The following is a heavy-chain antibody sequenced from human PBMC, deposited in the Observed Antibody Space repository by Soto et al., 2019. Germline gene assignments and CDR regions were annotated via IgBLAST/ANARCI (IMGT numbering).Heavy chain of an antibody. D-gene: IGHD3-10*01. CDR2: ISYDGSNK. CDR1: GFTFSSYG. Sequence: ESGGGVVQPGRSLRLSCAASGFTFSSYGMHWVRQAPGKGLEWVAVISYDGSNKYYADSVKGRFTISRDNSKNTLYLQMNSLRAEDTAVYYCAKDMVRGVITNYFDYWGRGTLVTVSS. V-gene: IGHV3-30*18. J-gene: IGHJ4*02. CDR3: AKDMVRGVITNYFDY.